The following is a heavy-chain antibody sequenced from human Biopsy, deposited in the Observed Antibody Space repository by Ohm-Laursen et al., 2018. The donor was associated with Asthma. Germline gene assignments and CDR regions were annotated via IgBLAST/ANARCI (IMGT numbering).Heavy chain of an antibody. CDR2: INAGNGDT. V-gene: IGHV1-3*01. CDR1: GYTFINYA. D-gene: IGHD3-9*01. CDR3: AKTYFDFLTGQVNDGFSI. Sequence: ASVKVSCKASGYTFINYAIHWVRQAPGQRLEWMGWINAGNGDTKYSQKVQGRVTITRDTSASTAYMDLSSLRSEDTAWYYCAKTYFDFLTGQVNDGFSILGQRTMVTVSS. J-gene: IGHJ3*02.